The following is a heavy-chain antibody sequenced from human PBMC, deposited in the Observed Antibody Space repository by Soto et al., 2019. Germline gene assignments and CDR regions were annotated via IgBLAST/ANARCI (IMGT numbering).Heavy chain of an antibody. CDR2: LNGAGGNT. V-gene: IGHV3-23*01. Sequence: EVQLLESGGGLVQPGGSLRLSCATSGFSFSSYAMNWVRQAPGKGLEWVSGLNGAGGNTYYADSVKGRFTISRDNSXXPLYLQMTSLRAEDTAIYYCAKAYSSSWPNNWFDPWGQGTLVTVSS. J-gene: IGHJ5*02. D-gene: IGHD6-13*01. CDR1: GFSFSSYA. CDR3: AKAYSSSWPNNWFDP.